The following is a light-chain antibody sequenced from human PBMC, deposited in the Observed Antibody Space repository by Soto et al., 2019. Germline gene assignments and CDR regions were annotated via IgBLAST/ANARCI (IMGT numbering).Light chain of an antibody. Sequence: TVLPQPPATLSLSPGERATLSCGAIQNVSNNDLACHQQKPSLAPRLLISDASSSATGFPDRFDCRGSETDFILTISILEPEDFAVYYCQQYATSPYTFGGGTKVDIQ. CDR3: QQYATSPYT. CDR1: QNVSNND. V-gene: IGKV3D-20*01. CDR2: DAS. J-gene: IGKJ4*01.